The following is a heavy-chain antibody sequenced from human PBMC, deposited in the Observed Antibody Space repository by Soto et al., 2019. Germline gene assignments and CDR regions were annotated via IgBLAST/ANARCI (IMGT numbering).Heavy chain of an antibody. J-gene: IGHJ4*01. CDR3: SSDKMTGVFDY. Sequence: SETLSLTCAVYGGSFSGYYWTWIRQPPGTGLEWIGEINHSGSTNYNPSLKSRVTISVDTSKKQFSLKLTSVTAADTAVYYCSSDKMTGVFDYCGQGTRVTVSP. D-gene: IGHD3-9*01. V-gene: IGHV4-34*01. CDR1: GGSFSGYY. CDR2: INHSGST.